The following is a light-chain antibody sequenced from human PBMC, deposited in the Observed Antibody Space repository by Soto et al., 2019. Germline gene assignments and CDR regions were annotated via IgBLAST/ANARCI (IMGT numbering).Light chain of an antibody. CDR2: AAS. V-gene: IGKV1-39*01. CDR1: QSISIY. J-gene: IGKJ1*01. CDR3: QQSYNIPRAT. Sequence: DIQMTQSPSSLSASVGDRITIXXRASQSISIYLNWYQQKPGKAPKVMXYAASSLQSGVPPRFSGSGSGTDFTLTISSLQPEDFATYFCQQSYNIPRATFGQGTKVDIK.